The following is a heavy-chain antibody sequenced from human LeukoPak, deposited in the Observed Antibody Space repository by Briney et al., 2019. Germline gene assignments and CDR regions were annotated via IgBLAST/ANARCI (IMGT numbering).Heavy chain of an antibody. CDR3: ARASKLVYYYYYYMDV. CDR1: GYSISSGYY. Sequence: SETLSLTCTVSGYSISSGYYWGWIRQPPGKGLEWIGSIYHSGSTYYNPSLKSRVTISVDTSKNQFSLKLSSVTAADTAVYYCARASKLVYYYYYYMDVWGKGTTVTVSS. V-gene: IGHV4-38-2*02. CDR2: IYHSGST. D-gene: IGHD6-6*01. J-gene: IGHJ6*03.